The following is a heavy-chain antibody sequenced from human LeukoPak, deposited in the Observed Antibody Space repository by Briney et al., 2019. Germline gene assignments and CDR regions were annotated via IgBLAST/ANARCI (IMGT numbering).Heavy chain of an antibody. CDR3: ATQDEYNEHAYFDL. D-gene: IGHD5-24*01. CDR2: VWYDGSNK. J-gene: IGHJ4*02. Sequence: PGRSLRLSCAAPGVTFSNHVMHWGRHAPRKGLEWVSAVWYDGSNKYYADSVKGRFTISRDNSKKMLYLQMNSLRAEDTAMYHCATQDEYNEHAYFDLWGQGTLVTVSS. CDR1: GVTFSNHV. V-gene: IGHV3-33*01.